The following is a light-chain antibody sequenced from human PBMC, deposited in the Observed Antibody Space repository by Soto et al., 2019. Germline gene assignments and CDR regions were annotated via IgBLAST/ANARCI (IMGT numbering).Light chain of an antibody. CDR3: QQRSNWPLT. CDR2: DAS. Sequence: EFVLTHSPATLSLTPGERATLSCRASQSVSSYLAWYQQKLGQAPRLLIYDASNRATGIPARFSGSGSGTDFTLTISSLEPEDFAVYYCQQRSNWPLTFGGGTKVDIK. V-gene: IGKV3-11*01. CDR1: QSVSSY. J-gene: IGKJ4*01.